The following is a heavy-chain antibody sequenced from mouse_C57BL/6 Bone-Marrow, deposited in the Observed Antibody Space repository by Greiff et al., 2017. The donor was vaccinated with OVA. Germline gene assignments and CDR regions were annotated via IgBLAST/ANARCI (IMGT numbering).Heavy chain of an antibody. V-gene: IGHV1-81*01. CDR1: GYTFTSYG. D-gene: IGHD1-1*01. CDR2: IYPRSGNT. CDR3: ARAENYYGSGAY. Sequence: VQLQQSGAELARPGASVKLSCKASGYTFTSYGISWVKQRTGQGLEWIGDIYPRSGNTYYNEKFKGKATLTADKSSSTAYMELRSLTSEDSAVYFCARAENYYGSGAYWGQGTLVTVSA. J-gene: IGHJ3*01.